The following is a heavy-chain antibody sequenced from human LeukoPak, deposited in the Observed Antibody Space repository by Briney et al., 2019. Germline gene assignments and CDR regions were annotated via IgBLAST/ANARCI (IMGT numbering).Heavy chain of an antibody. D-gene: IGHD1-7*01. CDR3: AREGWNYDLGRIFYYYFYYMDV. J-gene: IGHJ6*03. Sequence: GGSLRLSCAASGFTFSSYNMNWVRQAPGKGLEWVAVISYDGSNKYYADSVKGRFTISRDNSKNTLYLQMNSLRAEDTAVYYCAREGWNYDLGRIFYYYFYYMDVWGKGTTVTVSS. CDR2: ISYDGSNK. V-gene: IGHV3-30-3*01. CDR1: GFTFSSYN.